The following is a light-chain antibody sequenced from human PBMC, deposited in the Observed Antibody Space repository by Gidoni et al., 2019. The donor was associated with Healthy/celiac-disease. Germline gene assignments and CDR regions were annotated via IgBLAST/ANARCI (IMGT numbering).Light chain of an antibody. CDR1: QSISSW. CDR3: QQYNSYSQT. CDR2: KAS. V-gene: IGKV1-5*03. Sequence: DIQMTQSPSTLSASVGDRVTITCRASQSISSWLAWYQQKPGKAPKLLIYKASSLESGVPSRFSGSGSGKEFTLTISSLQPDDFATYYCQQYNSYSQTFGQGTKVEIK. J-gene: IGKJ1*01.